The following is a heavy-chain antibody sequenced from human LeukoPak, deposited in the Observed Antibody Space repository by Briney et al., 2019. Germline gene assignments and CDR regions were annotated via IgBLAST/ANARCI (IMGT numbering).Heavy chain of an antibody. D-gene: IGHD6-6*01. CDR1: GGTFSSYA. CDR3: ARDHSSSTQFDS. CDR2: IIPILGIA. V-gene: IGHV1-69*04. Sequence: SVKVSCKASGGTFSSYAISWVRQAPGQGLEWMGRIIPILGIANYAQKFQGRVTITADKSTTTAYMELSSLRSEDTAVYYCARDHSSSTQFDSWGQGTLVIVSS. J-gene: IGHJ5*01.